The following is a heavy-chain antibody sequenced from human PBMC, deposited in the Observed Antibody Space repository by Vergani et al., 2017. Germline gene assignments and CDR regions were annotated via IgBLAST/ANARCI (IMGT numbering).Heavy chain of an antibody. CDR3: ARDVFYPPTPPAYIAAAGINWFDP. J-gene: IGHJ5*02. D-gene: IGHD6-13*01. Sequence: QLQLQESGPGLVKPSETLSLTCTVSGGSISSSSYYWGWIRQPPGKGLEWIGSIYYSGSTYYNPSLKSRVTISVDTSKNQCSLKLSSVTAAVTAVYYCARDVFYPPTPPAYIAAAGINWFDPWGQGTLVTVSS. CDR2: IYYSGST. CDR1: GGSISSSSYY. V-gene: IGHV4-39*07.